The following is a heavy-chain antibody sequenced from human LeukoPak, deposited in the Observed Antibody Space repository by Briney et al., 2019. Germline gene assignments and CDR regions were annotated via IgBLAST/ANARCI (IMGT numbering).Heavy chain of an antibody. CDR2: ISAYNGNT. Sequence: ASVKVSCKASVYTLTRYGISWVRQAPGQGLEWVGWISAYNGNTNYAQKLQGRVTMTTDTSTSTAYMELRSLRSDDTAVYYCARDKLAMSRVTTTAPVRWFDPWGQGTLVTVSS. CDR1: VYTLTRYG. CDR3: ARDKLAMSRVTTTAPVRWFDP. V-gene: IGHV1-18*01. J-gene: IGHJ5*02. D-gene: IGHD4-17*01.